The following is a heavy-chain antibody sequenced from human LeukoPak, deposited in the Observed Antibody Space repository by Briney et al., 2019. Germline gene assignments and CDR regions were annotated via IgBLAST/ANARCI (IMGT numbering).Heavy chain of an antibody. J-gene: IGHJ4*02. V-gene: IGHV1-18*01. Sequence: ASVKVSCKASGYRFVTYGFSWVRRAPGQGLEWMGWINAYNGNTNYAQKFQGRVTMTTDTSATTVYMELRSLTSDDTAVYYCARGGSYSGEYCDYWGQGTLVTVSS. D-gene: IGHD3-16*01. CDR3: ARGGSYSGEYCDY. CDR2: INAYNGNT. CDR1: GYRFVTYG.